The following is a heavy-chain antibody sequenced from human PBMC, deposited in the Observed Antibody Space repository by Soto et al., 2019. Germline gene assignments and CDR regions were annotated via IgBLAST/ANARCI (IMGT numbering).Heavy chain of an antibody. Sequence: GESLKISCKGSGYSFTSYWIGWVRQMPGKGLEWMGIIYPGDSDTRYSPSFQGQVTISADKSISTAYLQWSSLEASDTAMYYCARRPGYCSGGSCYEFDYWGQGTLVTVSS. D-gene: IGHD2-15*01. CDR3: ARRPGYCSGGSCYEFDY. CDR2: IYPGDSDT. J-gene: IGHJ4*02. CDR1: GYSFTSYW. V-gene: IGHV5-51*01.